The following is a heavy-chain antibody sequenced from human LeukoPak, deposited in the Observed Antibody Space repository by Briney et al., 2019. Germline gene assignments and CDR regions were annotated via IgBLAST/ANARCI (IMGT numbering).Heavy chain of an antibody. CDR2: INAYNGNT. V-gene: IGHV1-18*01. CDR3: ARVTRPYYDFWSGYSGPSYYFDY. D-gene: IGHD3-3*01. CDR1: GYTFTSYG. J-gene: IGHJ4*02. Sequence: GASVKVSCKASGYTFTSYGISWVRQAPGQGLEWMGWINAYNGNTNYAQKLQGRVTMTTDTSTSTAYMELRSLRSDDTAVYYCARVTRPYYDFWSGYSGPSYYFDYWGQGTLVTVSS.